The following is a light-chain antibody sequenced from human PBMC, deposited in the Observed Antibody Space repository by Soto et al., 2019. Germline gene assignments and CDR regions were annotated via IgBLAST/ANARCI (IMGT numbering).Light chain of an antibody. J-gene: IGKJ4*01. CDR3: QQANSFPLT. V-gene: IGKV1-39*01. Sequence: DSQMIQSRSSLSASVGDRVTITCLAVHNIRNSLNWYQQKPGKAPKFLIYAASSLQSGVPSRFSGSGSGTDFTLTISSLQPEDFATYYCQQANSFPLTFGGGTKVDIK. CDR2: AAS. CDR1: HNIRNS.